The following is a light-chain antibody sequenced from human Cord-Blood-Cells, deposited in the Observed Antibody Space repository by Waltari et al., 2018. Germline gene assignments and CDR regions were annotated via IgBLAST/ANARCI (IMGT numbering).Light chain of an antibody. Sequence: QSALTQPPSASGPPGQSVTISCTGTSSDVGGYNYVSLYQQHPGKAPKLMIYEVSKRPSGVPDRFSGSKSGNTASLTGSGLQAEDEADYYCSSYAGSNNLVFGGGTKLTVL. CDR1: SSDVGGYNY. J-gene: IGLJ2*01. CDR3: SSYAGSNNLV. CDR2: EVS. V-gene: IGLV2-8*01.